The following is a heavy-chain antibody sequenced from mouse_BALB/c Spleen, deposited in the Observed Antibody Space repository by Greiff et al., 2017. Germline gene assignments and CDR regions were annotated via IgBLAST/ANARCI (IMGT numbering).Heavy chain of an antibody. V-gene: IGHV2-2*02. CDR3: ASITGSFAY. CDR2: IWSGGST. Sequence: QVQLQQSGPGLVQPSQSLSITCTVSGFSLTSYGVHWVRQSPGKGLEWLGVIWSGGSTDYNAAFISRLSISKDNSKSQVFFKMNSLQANDTAIYYCASITGSFAYWGQGTLVAVSA. CDR1: GFSLTSYG. D-gene: IGHD1-3*01. J-gene: IGHJ3*01.